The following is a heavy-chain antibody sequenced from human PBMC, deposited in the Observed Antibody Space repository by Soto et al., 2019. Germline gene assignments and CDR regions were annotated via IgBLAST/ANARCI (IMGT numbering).Heavy chain of an antibody. CDR2: ISGSGGST. D-gene: IGHD3-10*01. J-gene: IGHJ6*03. CDR3: AKDGDVAGGSGSYRAPRYYYYYMDV. V-gene: IGHV3-23*01. Sequence: EVQLLESGGGLVQPGGSLRLSCAASGFTFSSYAMSWVRQAPGKGLEWVSAISGSGGSTYYADSVKGRFTISRDNSKNTLYLQMNSLRAEDTAVYYCAKDGDVAGGSGSYRAPRYYYYYMDVWGKGTTVTVSS. CDR1: GFTFSSYA.